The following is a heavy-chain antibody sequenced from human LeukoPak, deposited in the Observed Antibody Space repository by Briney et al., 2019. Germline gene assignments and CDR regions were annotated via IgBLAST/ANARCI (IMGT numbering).Heavy chain of an antibody. V-gene: IGHV3-23*01. Sequence: GGSLRLSCVASGFTFSSYAMSWVRQAPGKGLEWVSGISGSGGSTYYADSVKGRFTISRDNSKNTLYMQMNSLRAEDTAVYYCGKGVENKGWFFFFFEYLGQGTLGNGSS. CDR1: GFTFSSYA. J-gene: IGHJ4*01. CDR3: GKGVENKGWFFFFFEY. D-gene: IGHD6-19*01. CDR2: ISGSGGST.